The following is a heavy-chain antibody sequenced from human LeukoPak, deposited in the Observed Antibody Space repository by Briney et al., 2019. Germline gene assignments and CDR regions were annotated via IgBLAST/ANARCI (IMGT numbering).Heavy chain of an antibody. CDR2: IYRSGST. J-gene: IGHJ4*02. CDR1: GYSISSGYY. D-gene: IGHD6-6*01. Sequence: SETLSLTCTVSGYSISSGYYWGWIRHAPGKGLEWIGSIYRSGSTYYNPALKSRVTVSVDTSKNQFSLKLSSVTATDTAVYYCATYTRSSLLDYWGQGTLVTVSS. V-gene: IGHV4-38-2*02. CDR3: ATYTRSSLLDY.